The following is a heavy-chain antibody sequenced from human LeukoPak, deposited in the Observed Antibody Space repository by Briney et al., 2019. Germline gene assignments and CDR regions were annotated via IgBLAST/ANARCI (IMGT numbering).Heavy chain of an antibody. D-gene: IGHD3-3*01. Sequence: PSQTLSLTCTVSGGSISSGSYYWSWIRQPAGKGLEWIGRIYTSGSTNYNPSLKSRVTISVDTSKNQFSLKLSSVTAADTAVYYCARVIGNYDFWSGANWFDPWGQGTLVTVSS. J-gene: IGHJ5*02. CDR2: IYTSGST. V-gene: IGHV4-61*02. CDR1: GGSISSGSYY. CDR3: ARVIGNYDFWSGANWFDP.